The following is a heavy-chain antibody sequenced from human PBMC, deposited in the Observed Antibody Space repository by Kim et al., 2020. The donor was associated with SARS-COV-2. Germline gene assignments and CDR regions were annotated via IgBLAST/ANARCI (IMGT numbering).Heavy chain of an antibody. CDR1: GFTFSSYA. CDR3: AKDLQLGGYYYYYGMDV. CDR2: IWYDGSNK. J-gene: IGHJ6*02. V-gene: IGHV3-33*06. D-gene: IGHD5-18*01. Sequence: GGSLRLSCAASGFTFSSYAMHWVRQAPGKGLEWVAVIWYDGSNKYYADSVKGRFTISRDNSKNTLYLQMNSLRAEDTAVYYCAKDLQLGGYYYYYGMDVWGQGTTVTVSS.